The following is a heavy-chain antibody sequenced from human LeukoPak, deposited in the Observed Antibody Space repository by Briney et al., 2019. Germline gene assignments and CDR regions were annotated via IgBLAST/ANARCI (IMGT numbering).Heavy chain of an antibody. D-gene: IGHD3-22*01. Sequence: PSQTLSLTCTVSGGSISSGSYYWSWIQQPAGKGLEWIGRIYTSGSTNYNPSLKSRVTISVDTSKNQFSLKLSSVTAADTAVYYCARDGLPAVDRWFDPWGQGTLVTVSS. J-gene: IGHJ5*02. V-gene: IGHV4-61*02. CDR3: ARDGLPAVDRWFDP. CDR1: GGSISSGSYY. CDR2: IYTSGST.